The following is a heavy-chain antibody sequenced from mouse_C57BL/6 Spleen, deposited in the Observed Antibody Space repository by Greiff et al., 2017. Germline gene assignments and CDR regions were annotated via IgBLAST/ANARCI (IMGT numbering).Heavy chain of an antibody. V-gene: IGHV1-52*01. D-gene: IGHD2-4*01. CDR3: ARDTIYYDYDGGRYFDV. CDR2: IDPSDSET. Sequence: QVQLQQPGAELVRPGSSVKLSCKASGYTFTSYWMHWVKQRPIQGLEWIGNIDPSDSETHYNQKFKDKATLTVDKSSSTAYMQLSSLTSEDSAVYYCARDTIYYDYDGGRYFDVWGTGTTVTVSS. J-gene: IGHJ1*03. CDR1: GYTFTSYW.